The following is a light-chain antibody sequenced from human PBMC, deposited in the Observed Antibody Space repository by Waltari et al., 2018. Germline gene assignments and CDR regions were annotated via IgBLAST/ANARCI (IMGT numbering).Light chain of an antibody. Sequence: DIQMTQSPSTLSASVGDRVPITCRASQSISTWLAWYQQKPGKAPNLLIYKASTVESGVRSRFGGSGSGTEFTLTISSLQPDDVATYYCQQYKTYWTFGQGTKVEIK. J-gene: IGKJ1*01. CDR2: KAS. CDR3: QQYKTYWT. CDR1: QSISTW. V-gene: IGKV1-5*03.